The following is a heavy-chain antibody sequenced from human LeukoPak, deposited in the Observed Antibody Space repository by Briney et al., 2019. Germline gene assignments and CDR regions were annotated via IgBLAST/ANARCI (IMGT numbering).Heavy chain of an antibody. J-gene: IGHJ3*01. CDR3: ARGTSSGWFSYAFYL. Sequence: PGGSLRLFYAVYGFTFSSYDMHWVRQATGKGLEWVSAIGTAGDTYYPGSVKGRFTISRENAKNSLYLQMNSLRAGDTAVYYCARGTSSGWFSYAFYLWGQGTMVTVSS. V-gene: IGHV3-13*01. CDR1: GFTFSSYD. D-gene: IGHD6-19*01. CDR2: IGTAGDT.